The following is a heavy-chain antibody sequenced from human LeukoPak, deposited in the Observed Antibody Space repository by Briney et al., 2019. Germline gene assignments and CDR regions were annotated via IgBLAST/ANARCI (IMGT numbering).Heavy chain of an antibody. CDR2: ISYDGSNK. Sequence: PGGSLRLSCAASGFTFSSYAMHWVRQAPGKGLEWVAAISYDGSNKYYADSVKGRFTISRDNSKNTLYLQMNSLRAEDTAVYYCARDRALTYYHYGMDVWGQGTTVTASS. CDR3: ARDRALTYYHYGMDV. J-gene: IGHJ6*02. V-gene: IGHV3-30-3*01. CDR1: GFTFSSYA.